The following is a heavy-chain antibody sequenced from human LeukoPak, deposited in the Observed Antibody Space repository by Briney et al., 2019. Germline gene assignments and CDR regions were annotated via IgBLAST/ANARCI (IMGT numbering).Heavy chain of an antibody. D-gene: IGHD5-12*01. Sequence: ASVKVSCKASGYTFTSYGISWVRQAPGQGLEWMGWISAYNGNTNYAQKLQGRVTMTTDTSTSTVYMELSSLRSEDTAVYYCVREVDSGYEHNWLDPWGQGTLVTVSS. CDR2: ISAYNGNT. CDR3: VREVDSGYEHNWLDP. CDR1: GYTFTSYG. V-gene: IGHV1-18*01. J-gene: IGHJ5*02.